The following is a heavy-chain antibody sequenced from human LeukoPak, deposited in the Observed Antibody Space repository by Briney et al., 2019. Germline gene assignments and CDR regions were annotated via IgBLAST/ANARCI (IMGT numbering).Heavy chain of an antibody. V-gene: IGHV4-59*11. J-gene: IGHJ5*02. CDR1: GGSISSHY. CDR3: ARGGDYYDSSGYYGTTNWFDP. CDR2: IYYSGST. D-gene: IGHD3-22*01. Sequence: SETLSLTCTVSGGSISSHYWSWIRQPPGKGLEWIGYIYYSGSTNYNPSLKSRVTISVDTSKNQFSLKLSSVTAVDTAVYYCARGGDYYDSSGYYGTTNWFDPWGQGTLVTVSS.